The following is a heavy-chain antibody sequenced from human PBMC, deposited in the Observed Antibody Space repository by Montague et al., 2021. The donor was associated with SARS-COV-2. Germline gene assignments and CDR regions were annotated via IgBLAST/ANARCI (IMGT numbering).Heavy chain of an antibody. Sequence: SETLSLTCAVSGGSISSSNWWGWVRQPPGKGLEWIGEIYHSGSTNYNPSLKRRVTISVDKSKNQFSLKLSSVTAADTAVYYCARRVSWVTMIVVVAYLAYWGQGPLVTVSS. CDR3: ARRVSWVTMIVVVAYLAY. CDR2: IYHSGST. CDR1: GGSISSSNW. V-gene: IGHV4-4*02. J-gene: IGHJ4*02. D-gene: IGHD3-22*01.